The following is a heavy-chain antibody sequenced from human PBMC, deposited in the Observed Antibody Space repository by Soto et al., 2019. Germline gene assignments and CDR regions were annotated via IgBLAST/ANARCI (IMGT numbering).Heavy chain of an antibody. Sequence: GGSLRLSCAASGFTFYSYAMTWVRQAPGKALEWVSTISGSGDSTYYADSVKGRFSISRDNYKNTVSLQMNSLRAENTAVYFCARVWERTVTTRNSFYGIDVWGRGTTVTVSS. J-gene: IGHJ6*02. D-gene: IGHD4-17*01. CDR1: GFTFYSYA. V-gene: IGHV3-23*01. CDR2: ISGSGDST. CDR3: ARVWERTVTTRNSFYGIDV.